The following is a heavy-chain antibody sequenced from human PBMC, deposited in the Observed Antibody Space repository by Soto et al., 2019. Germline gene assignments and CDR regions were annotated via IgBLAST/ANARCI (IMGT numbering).Heavy chain of an antibody. CDR2: IIPMFGAP. Sequence: ASVKVSCKTSGDSFNSYTMSWVRQAPGQGLEWLGGIIPMFGAPNYAQKFQDRVTITADESTGTAYMELTSLRSEDTAVYFCARMTTVWGEAAYFDYWGQGTLVTVSS. CDR3: ARMTTVWGEAAYFDY. CDR1: GDSFNSYT. J-gene: IGHJ4*02. D-gene: IGHD4-17*01. V-gene: IGHV1-69*13.